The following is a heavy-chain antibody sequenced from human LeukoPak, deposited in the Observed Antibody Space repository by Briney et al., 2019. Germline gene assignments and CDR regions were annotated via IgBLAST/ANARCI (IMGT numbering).Heavy chain of an antibody. CDR1: GFTFSSYA. CDR2: ISSNGGST. D-gene: IGHD5-12*01. CDR3: VKDLNLLVATNAEDY. Sequence: GGSLRLSCSASGFTFSSYAMHWVRQAPGKGLENVSAISSNGGSTYYADSVKGRFTISRDNSKNTLYLQMSSLRAEDTAVYYCVKDLNLLVATNAEDYWGQGTLVTVSS. J-gene: IGHJ4*02. V-gene: IGHV3-64D*06.